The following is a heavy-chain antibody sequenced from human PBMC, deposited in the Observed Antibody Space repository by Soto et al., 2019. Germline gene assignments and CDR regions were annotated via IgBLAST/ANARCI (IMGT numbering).Heavy chain of an antibody. CDR2: IYYSGST. V-gene: IGHV4-59*01. CDR1: GGSISSYY. J-gene: IGHJ4*02. CDR3: ARDRSSTC. Sequence: PSETLSLTCTVSGGSISSYYWSWIRQPPGKGLEWIGYIYYSGSTNYNPSLKSRVTISVDTSKNQFSLKLSSVTAADTAVYYCARDRSSTCWGQGTLVTVS.